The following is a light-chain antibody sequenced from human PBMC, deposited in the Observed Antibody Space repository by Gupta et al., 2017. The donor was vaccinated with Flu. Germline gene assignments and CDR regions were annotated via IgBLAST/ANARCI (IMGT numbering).Light chain of an antibody. CDR3: SSDTGVNTLV. Sequence: SALTQPPSVSGPPGPSTTISCTGTSSDVGAYSHDSWYHQNPGKFPKLMIYEVNNRPSGVSNRFSGSKSGNTASLTISGSQTEDEADYYCSSDTGVNTLVFGGGTRLTVL. V-gene: IGLV2-14*01. CDR2: EVN. J-gene: IGLJ3*02. CDR1: SSDVGAYSH.